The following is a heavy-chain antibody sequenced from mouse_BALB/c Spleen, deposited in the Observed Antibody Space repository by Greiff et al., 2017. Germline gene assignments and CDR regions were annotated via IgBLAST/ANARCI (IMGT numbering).Heavy chain of an antibody. J-gene: IGHJ3*01. CDR3: VRRGYDDGFAY. Sequence: DVMLVESGGGLVQPKGSLKLSCAASGFTFNTYAMNWVRQAPGKGLEWVARIRSKSNNYATYYADSVKDRFTISRDDSQSMLYLQMNNLKTEDTAMYYCVRRGYDDGFAYWGQGTLVTVSA. D-gene: IGHD2-2*01. CDR1: GFTFNTYA. CDR2: IRSKSNNYAT. V-gene: IGHV10-1*02.